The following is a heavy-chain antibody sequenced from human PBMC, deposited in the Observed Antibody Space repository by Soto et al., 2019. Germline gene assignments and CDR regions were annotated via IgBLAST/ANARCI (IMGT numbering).Heavy chain of an antibody. CDR3: ARGRYFDLYYYYGMDV. V-gene: IGHV1-2*02. Sequence: ASVKVSCKASGYTFTGYYMHWVRQAPGQGLEWMGWINPNSGGTNYAQKFQGRVTMTRDTSISTAYMELSRLRSDDTAVYYCARGRYFDLYYYYGMDVWGQGTTVTSP. CDR2: INPNSGGT. J-gene: IGHJ6*02. D-gene: IGHD3-9*01. CDR1: GYTFTGYY.